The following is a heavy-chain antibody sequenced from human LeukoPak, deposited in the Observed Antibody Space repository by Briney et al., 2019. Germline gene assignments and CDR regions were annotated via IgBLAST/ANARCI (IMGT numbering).Heavy chain of an antibody. D-gene: IGHD3-22*01. V-gene: IGHV1-8*01. J-gene: IGHJ6*02. Sequence: ASVKVSCKASGYTFTSYDINWVRQATGQGLEWMGWMNPNSGNTGYAQKFQGRVTMTRNTSISTAYMELSSLRSEDTAVYYCARWRDDSSGYYYGMDVWGQGTTVTVSS. CDR2: MNPNSGNT. CDR3: ARWRDDSSGYYYGMDV. CDR1: GYTFTSYD.